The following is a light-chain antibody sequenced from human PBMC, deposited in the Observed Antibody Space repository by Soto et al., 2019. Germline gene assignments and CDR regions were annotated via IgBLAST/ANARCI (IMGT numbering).Light chain of an antibody. V-gene: IGKV1-5*01. CDR1: QSISSW. J-gene: IGKJ4*01. Sequence: IRMTQSPSTLSASVGDRVTITCRTIQSISSWLAWYQQKPGKAPKLLIYDASSLESGVPSRFSGSGSGTEFTLTISSLQPDDFATYYCQQYNSYSPNTFGGGTKVDIK. CDR2: DAS. CDR3: QQYNSYSPNT.